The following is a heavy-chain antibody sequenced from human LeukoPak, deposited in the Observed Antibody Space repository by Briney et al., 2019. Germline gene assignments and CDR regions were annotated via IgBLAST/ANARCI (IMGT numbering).Heavy chain of an antibody. V-gene: IGHV4-61*02. CDR1: GGSISSGSYY. D-gene: IGHD1-1*01. CDR2: IYTSGST. J-gene: IGHJ3*02. Sequence: SETLSLTCTVSGGSISSGSYYWSWIRQPAGKGLEWIGRIYTSGSTNYNPSLKSRVTISVDTSKNQFSLKLSSVTAADTAVYYCARDGERTGDAFDIWGQGTMVTVSS. CDR3: ARDGERTGDAFDI.